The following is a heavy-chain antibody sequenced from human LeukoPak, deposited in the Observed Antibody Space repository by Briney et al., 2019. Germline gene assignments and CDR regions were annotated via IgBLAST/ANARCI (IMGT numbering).Heavy chain of an antibody. CDR1: GGSISSYY. D-gene: IGHD4-23*01. CDR2: IYYSGST. J-gene: IGHJ4*02. Sequence: SETLSLTCTVSGGSISSYYWSWIRQPPGKGLEWIGYIYYSGSTNYNPSLKSRVTISLDTSKNQFSLKLSSVTAADTAVYYCARDSEDYGGLGFDYWGQGTLVTVSS. CDR3: ARDSEDYGGLGFDY. V-gene: IGHV4-59*01.